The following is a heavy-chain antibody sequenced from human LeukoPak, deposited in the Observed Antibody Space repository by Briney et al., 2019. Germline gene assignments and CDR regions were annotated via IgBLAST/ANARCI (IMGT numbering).Heavy chain of an antibody. J-gene: IGHJ6*02. V-gene: IGHV4-34*01. D-gene: IGHD3-22*01. CDR2: INHSGST. CDR3: ARGPSAYYYDSSARGYYGMDV. Sequence: SETLSLTCAVYGGSFSGYYWSWIRQPPGKGLEWIGEINHSGSTNYNPSLKSRVTISVDTSKNQFSLKLSSVTAADTAVYYCARGPSAYYYDSSARGYYGMDVWGQGTTVTVSS. CDR1: GGSFSGYY.